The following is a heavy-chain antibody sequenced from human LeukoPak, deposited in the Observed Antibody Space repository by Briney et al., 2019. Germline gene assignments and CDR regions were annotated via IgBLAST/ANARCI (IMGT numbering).Heavy chain of an antibody. D-gene: IGHD2-15*01. CDR3: AKNRGYCSGGSCYGDY. CDR1: GITLSNYG. V-gene: IGHV3-23*01. Sequence: GGSLRLSCAVSGITLSNYGMSWVRQAPGKGLEWVAGISDSGGRTNYADSVKGRFTISRDNSKNTVYLQMNSLRAEDTAIYYCAKNRGYCSGGSCYGDYWGQGTLVTVSS. CDR2: ISDSGGRT. J-gene: IGHJ4*02.